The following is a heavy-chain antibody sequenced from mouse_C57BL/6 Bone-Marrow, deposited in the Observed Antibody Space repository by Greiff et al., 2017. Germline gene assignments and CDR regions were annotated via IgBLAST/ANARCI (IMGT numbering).Heavy chain of an antibody. Sequence: VQLQQSGAELVRPGTSVKVSCKASGYAFTNYWIAWVKQRPGQGLEWIGVINPGSGGTNYNEKFKGKATLTADKSSSTAYMQLSSLTSEDSAVYVCARGYGSRFAYWGQGTLVTVSA. V-gene: IGHV1-54*01. CDR2: INPGSGGT. J-gene: IGHJ3*01. CDR3: ARGYGSRFAY. D-gene: IGHD1-1*01. CDR1: GYAFTNYW.